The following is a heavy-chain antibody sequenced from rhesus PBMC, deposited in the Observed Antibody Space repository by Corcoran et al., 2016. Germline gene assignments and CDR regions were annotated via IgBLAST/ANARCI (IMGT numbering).Heavy chain of an antibody. D-gene: IGHD6-31*01. Sequence: QVQLQESGPGLVKPSETLSLSCGVSGYSISYGYGWSWIRQPPGKELGWVGYNGGSGGTNNYKPSRKSRVTMSKDTAKHQVFLNLTSVIAADTAVYYCARVTGYTRGWDGAYGLDSWGQGVVVTVSS. V-gene: IGHV4-127*01. CDR3: ARVTGYTRGWDGAYGLDS. CDR1: GYSISYGYG. CDR2: NGGSGGTN. J-gene: IGHJ6*01.